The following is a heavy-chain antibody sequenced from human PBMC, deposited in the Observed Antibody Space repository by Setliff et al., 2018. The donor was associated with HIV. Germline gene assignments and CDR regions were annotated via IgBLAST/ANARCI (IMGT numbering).Heavy chain of an antibody. CDR3: ARVEMGAFDY. CDR2: IYYSGST. J-gene: IGHJ4*02. V-gene: IGHV4-59*01. D-gene: IGHD1-1*01. CDR1: GGSISSYY. Sequence: SETLSLTCTVSGGSISSYYWSWIRQPPGRGLEWIGYIYYSGSTNYNPSLKSRVTISVDTSKNQFSLKLSSVTAADTAVYYCARVEMGAFDYWGQGTLVTVS.